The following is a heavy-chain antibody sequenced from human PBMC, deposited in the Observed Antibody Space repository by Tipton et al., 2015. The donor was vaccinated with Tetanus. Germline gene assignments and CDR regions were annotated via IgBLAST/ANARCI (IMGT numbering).Heavy chain of an antibody. CDR2: LIPMFGTP. Sequence: QLVQSGAEVKKPGSSVNVSCKASGGTLRGHSITWVRQAPGQGSEWMGGLIPMFGTPKYAQKFQDRVTMSADRSTSTFYMELSRLTSEDTATYYCAQYMRGAYYYYYGWDVWGPGTTVTVSS. D-gene: IGHD6-6*01. J-gene: IGHJ6*02. CDR1: GGTLRGHS. V-gene: IGHV1-69*06. CDR3: AQYMRGAYYYYYGWDV.